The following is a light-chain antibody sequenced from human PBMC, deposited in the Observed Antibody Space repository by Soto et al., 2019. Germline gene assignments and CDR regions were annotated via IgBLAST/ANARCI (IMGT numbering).Light chain of an antibody. J-gene: IGLJ1*01. CDR2: DVS. Sequence: QSVLTQPASVSGSPGQWITISCTGTSSDVGGYNYVSWYQQHPGKAPKLMIHDVSNRPSGVSNRFSGSKSGNTASLTISGLQAEDEADYYCSSYTSSNTYVFGTGTKVTVL. V-gene: IGLV2-14*01. CDR1: SSDVGGYNY. CDR3: SSYTSSNTYV.